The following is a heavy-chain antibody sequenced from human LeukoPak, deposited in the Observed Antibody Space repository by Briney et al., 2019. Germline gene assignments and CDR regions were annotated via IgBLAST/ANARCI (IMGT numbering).Heavy chain of an antibody. V-gene: IGHV3-30-3*01. Sequence: GGPLSLSCAASELTFSSYTMHWVRQAPGKGLEGVALISYDGSNKYYADSVKGRFTISRDNSKNTLYLQMNSLRAEDTAMYYCAREPSRSAYFDYWGQGTLVTVSS. CDR3: AREPSRSAYFDY. J-gene: IGHJ4*02. D-gene: IGHD3-22*01. CDR2: ISYDGSNK. CDR1: ELTFSSYT.